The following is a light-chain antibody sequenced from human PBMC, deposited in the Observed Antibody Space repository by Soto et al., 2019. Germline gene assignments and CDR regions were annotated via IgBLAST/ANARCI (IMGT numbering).Light chain of an antibody. CDR1: QSISSW. V-gene: IGKV1-5*03. CDR2: KAS. Sequence: DIQMTQSPSTLSASVGDRVTITCRASQSISSWLAWYQQKPGKAPKLLIYKASSLESGAPSRFSGSGSGTEFTLNISSLQPDDFETYSGQQYNSYRWTFGQGTKVDSK. J-gene: IGKJ1*01. CDR3: QQYNSYRWT.